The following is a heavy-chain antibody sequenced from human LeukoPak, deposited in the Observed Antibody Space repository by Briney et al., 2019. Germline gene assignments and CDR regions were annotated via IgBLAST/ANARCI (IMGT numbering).Heavy chain of an antibody. V-gene: IGHV3-23*01. CDR1: GFTFSSYA. Sequence: GGSLRLSCAASGFTFSSYAMSWVRQAPGKGLEWVSAISGSGGSTYYADSVKGRFTISRDNSKNTLYLQMNSLRAEDTAVYYCAKGNHRTAAAGSYFDYWGQGTLVTVSS. CDR2: ISGSGGST. D-gene: IGHD6-13*01. CDR3: AKGNHRTAAAGSYFDY. J-gene: IGHJ4*02.